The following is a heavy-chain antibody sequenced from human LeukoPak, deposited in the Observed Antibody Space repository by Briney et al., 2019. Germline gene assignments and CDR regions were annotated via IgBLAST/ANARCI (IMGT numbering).Heavy chain of an antibody. CDR1: GFTVSSNY. CDR3: ASGFRYGVFDY. V-gene: IGHV3-53*01. Sequence: GGSLRLSCAASGFTVSSNYMSWVRQAPGKGLEWVSAIYSGGTTYYADSVKGRFTISRDNSKNTLYLQMNSLRAEDTAVYYCASGFRYGVFDYWGQGTLVTVSA. CDR2: IYSGGTT. D-gene: IGHD5-18*01. J-gene: IGHJ4*02.